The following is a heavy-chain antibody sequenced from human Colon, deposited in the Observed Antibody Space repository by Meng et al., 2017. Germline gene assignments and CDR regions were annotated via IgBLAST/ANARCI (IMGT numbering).Heavy chain of an antibody. V-gene: IGHV4-4*03. CDR2: IDLGGTP. Sequence: LEESGPAPVEPPGTMSLTYAVSRGSDCSYNWWSWVRQPPGQGLELFGQIDLGGTPSYNPSLECLVDISVDKSKTQFYLRLFSVTTADTAVSYLEWDQGRELIHHWGQGTLVTVSS. CDR3: EWDQGRELIHH. D-gene: IGHD1-26*01. J-gene: IGHJ4*02. CDR1: RGSDCSYNW.